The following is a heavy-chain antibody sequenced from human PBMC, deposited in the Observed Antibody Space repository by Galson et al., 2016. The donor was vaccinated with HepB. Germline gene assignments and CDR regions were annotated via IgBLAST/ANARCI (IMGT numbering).Heavy chain of an antibody. CDR2: ISGDGGTT. D-gene: IGHD2-2*01. CDR1: GFTFDDYA. V-gene: IGHV3-43*02. CDR3: AKVFNIAFCSSMNCYDRDYHYYGMDV. Sequence: SLRLSCAASGFTFDDYAMHWVRQPPGKGLEWVSLISGDGGTTYYADSVKGRFTISRDNSKNSLFLKMDSLTTEDTALYYCAKVFNIAFCSSMNCYDRDYHYYGMDVWGQGTTVTVSS. J-gene: IGHJ6*02.